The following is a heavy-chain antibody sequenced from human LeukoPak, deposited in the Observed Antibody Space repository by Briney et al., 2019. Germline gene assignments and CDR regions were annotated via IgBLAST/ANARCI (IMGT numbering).Heavy chain of an antibody. CDR2: ITSTSTYI. CDR3: ARAHGWVEGYYYYYYMDV. D-gene: IGHD1-1*01. CDR1: GFTFSSYT. Sequence: PGGSLRLSCAASGFTFSSYTMNWVRQAPGKGLEWVSSITSTSTYIYYADSVKGRFTISRDNAKNSLYLQMNSLRAEDTAVYYCARAHGWVEGYYYYYYMDVWGKGTTVTVSS. J-gene: IGHJ6*03. V-gene: IGHV3-21*01.